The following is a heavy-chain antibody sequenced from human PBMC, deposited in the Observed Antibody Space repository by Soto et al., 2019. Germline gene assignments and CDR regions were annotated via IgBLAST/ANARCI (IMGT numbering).Heavy chain of an antibody. Sequence: SGPTLVNPTQTLTLTCTFSGFSLSTFGMGVGWIRQPPGKALEWLALIYWNDDKRYSPSLNSRLTIAKDTSKNLVVLTMTNVDHVDAASYYCVNSRDSSPSDYWGQGTLVTVYS. V-gene: IGHV2-5*01. D-gene: IGHD2-21*02. CDR3: VNSRDSSPSDY. CDR1: GFSLSTFGMG. J-gene: IGHJ4*02. CDR2: IYWNDDK.